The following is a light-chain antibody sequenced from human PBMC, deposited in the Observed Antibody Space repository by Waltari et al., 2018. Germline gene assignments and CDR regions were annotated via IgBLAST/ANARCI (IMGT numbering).Light chain of an antibody. CDR3: QSYDSSPRDV. Sequence: QSVLTQPPSVSGAPGQRVTISCTGSSSNIGGGYEVHWYQQLPGTAPKLLIYSNFNRPSGVPDRFSGSKSGTSAFLAISGLQAEDEADYYCQSYDSSPRDVFGTGTKVTVL. V-gene: IGLV1-40*01. CDR1: SSNIGGGYE. CDR2: SNF. J-gene: IGLJ1*01.